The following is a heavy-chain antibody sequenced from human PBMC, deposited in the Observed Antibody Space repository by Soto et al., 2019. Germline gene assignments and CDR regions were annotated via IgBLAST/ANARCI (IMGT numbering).Heavy chain of an antibody. CDR2: ISGSGGST. CDR1: GFTFSSYA. D-gene: IGHD1-26*01. CDR3: AKRGSGSYYID. Sequence: EVQLLESGGGLVQPGGPLRLSCAASGFTFSSYAMSWVRQAPGKGLERVSVISGSGGSTYYADSVKGRFTISRDNSKNTLYLQMNSLRAEDTAVYYCAKRGSGSYYIDWGQGTLVTVSS. V-gene: IGHV3-23*01. J-gene: IGHJ4*02.